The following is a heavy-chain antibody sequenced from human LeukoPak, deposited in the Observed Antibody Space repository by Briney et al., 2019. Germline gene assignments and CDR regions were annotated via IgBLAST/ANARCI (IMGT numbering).Heavy chain of an antibody. D-gene: IGHD3-10*01. CDR2: ITGSGGNT. J-gene: IGHJ4*02. CDR1: GFAFASFA. CDR3: AKDFLRNMVLGFDY. Sequence: GGSLRLSCAAYGFAFASFALTWVRQAPGKGLEWVSTITGSGGNTYYADSVKGRFTISRDNSKNTLYLQMNSLRAEDTAVFYCAKDFLRNMVLGFDYWGQGTLVTVSS. V-gene: IGHV3-23*01.